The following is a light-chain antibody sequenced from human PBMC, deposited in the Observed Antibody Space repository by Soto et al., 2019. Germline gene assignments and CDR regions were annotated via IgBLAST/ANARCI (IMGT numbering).Light chain of an antibody. J-gene: IGLJ1*01. CDR2: EVS. CDR1: SSDVGTYNY. V-gene: IGLV2-14*01. CDR3: SSYTSSSTDV. Sequence: QSALTQPASVSGSPGQSITISCTATSSDVGTYNYVSWYQLHPGKAPKLMVYEVSNRPSGVSNRFSGSKSGNTASLTISGLQAEDEADYHCSSYTSSSTDVFGTGTKLTVL.